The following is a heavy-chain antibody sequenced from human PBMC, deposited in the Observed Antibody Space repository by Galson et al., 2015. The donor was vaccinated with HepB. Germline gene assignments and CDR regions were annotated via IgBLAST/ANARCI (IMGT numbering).Heavy chain of an antibody. CDR1: GGSFSGYY. J-gene: IGHJ6*02. V-gene: IGHV4-34*01. CDR3: ARRGRGTYIAAAGRHYYYYGMDV. D-gene: IGHD6-13*01. Sequence: ETLSLTCAVYGGSFSGYYWSWIRQPPGKGLEWIGEINHSGSTTYNPSLKSRVTISVDTSKNQFSLTRSSVTAADTGVYYCARRGRGTYIAAAGRHYYYYGMDVWAKGPRSPSP. CDR2: INHSGST.